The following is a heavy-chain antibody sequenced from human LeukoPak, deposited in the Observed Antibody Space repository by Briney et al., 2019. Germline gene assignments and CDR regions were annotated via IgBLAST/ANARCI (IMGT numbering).Heavy chain of an antibody. CDR1: GGSISSYY. CDR2: IYYSGST. CDR3: ARVSSGFVVAATGWFDY. Sequence: PSETLSLTCTVSGGSISSYYWSWIRQPPGKGLEWIGYIYYSGSTTYNPSLKSRVTISVDTSKNQFSLKLSSVTAADTAVYYCARVSSGFVVAATGWFDYWGQGTLVTVSS. D-gene: IGHD2-15*01. J-gene: IGHJ4*02. V-gene: IGHV4-59*01.